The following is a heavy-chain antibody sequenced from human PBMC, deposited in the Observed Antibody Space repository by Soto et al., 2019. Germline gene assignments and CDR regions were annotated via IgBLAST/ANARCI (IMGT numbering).Heavy chain of an antibody. CDR2: INHSGST. CDR1: GGSFSGYY. J-gene: IGHJ5*02. D-gene: IGHD3-9*01. V-gene: IGHV4-34*01. CDR3: ARNLRRDILTGYYPNWFDP. Sequence: SETLSLTCAVYGGSFSGYYWSWIRQPPGKGLEWIGEINHSGSTNYNPSLKSRVTISVDTSKNQFSLKLSSVTAADTAVYYCARNLRRDILTGYYPNWFDPWGQGTLVTVSS.